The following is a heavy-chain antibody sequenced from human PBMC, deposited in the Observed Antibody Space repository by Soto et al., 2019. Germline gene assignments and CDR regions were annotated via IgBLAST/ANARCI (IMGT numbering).Heavy chain of an antibody. V-gene: IGHV3-23*01. J-gene: IGHJ4*02. CDR3: AKSVDDFWSGFWEAFAS. D-gene: IGHD3-3*01. CDR1: GFTFSSHA. CDR2: ISGSDWRS. Sequence: EVQLLESGGGLVQPGGSLRLSCAASGFTFSSHAMAWVRQAPGVGPEWVSAISGSDWRSFHADSVKGRFTIARDNTKNPLYLQRNSLRAEDTALYYCAKSVDDFWSGFWEAFASWGQGTLVTVSS.